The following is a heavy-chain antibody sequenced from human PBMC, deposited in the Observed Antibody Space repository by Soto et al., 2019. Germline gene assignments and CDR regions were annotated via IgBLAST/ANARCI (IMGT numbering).Heavy chain of an antibody. Sequence: ETLSLTSTVSGGSISSGDRSWIRQPLGKGLEWIGYIYYSGSTNYNPSLKSRVTISVDTSKNQFSLKLSSVTAADTAVYYCARLLVASYYDFWSGYSSYYCMDVWGKGTTVT. CDR1: GGSISSGD. CDR2: IYYSGST. D-gene: IGHD3-3*01. V-gene: IGHV4-59*01. CDR3: ARLLVASYYDFWSGYSSYYCMDV. J-gene: IGHJ6*03.